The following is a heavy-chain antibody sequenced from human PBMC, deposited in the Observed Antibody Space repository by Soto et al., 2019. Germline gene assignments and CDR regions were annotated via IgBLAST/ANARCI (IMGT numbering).Heavy chain of an antibody. V-gene: IGHV1-18*01. CDR1: GYTFTKYG. CDR2: ISADNDNT. CDR3: ARGTSGYDYGLFDF. Sequence: VHLVQSGGEVRKPGASVTVSCRASGYTFTKYGISWVRQAPGQGLEWMGWISADNDNTNYAQNLQGRVTMTTDTSTSTAYMQLRSLRSDDTAVYFCARGTSGYDYGLFDFWGQGTLVTVSS. D-gene: IGHD5-12*01. J-gene: IGHJ4*02.